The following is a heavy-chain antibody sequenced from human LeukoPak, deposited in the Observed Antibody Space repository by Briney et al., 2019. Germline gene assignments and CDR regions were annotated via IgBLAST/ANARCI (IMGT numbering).Heavy chain of an antibody. Sequence: PGGSLRLSCAASGFTVSSNYMSWVRQAPGKGLEWVANIKPDGSEKYYLDSVRGRFTISRDNAKNSLYLQMNSLRAEDTAVYYCVRVNYYFDYWGQGTLVTVSS. V-gene: IGHV3-7*05. CDR1: GFTVSSNY. CDR3: VRVNYYFDY. J-gene: IGHJ4*02. D-gene: IGHD1-7*01. CDR2: IKPDGSEK.